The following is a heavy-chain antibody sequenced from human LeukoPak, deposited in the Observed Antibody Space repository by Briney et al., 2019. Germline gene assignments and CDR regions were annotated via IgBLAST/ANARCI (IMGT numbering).Heavy chain of an antibody. CDR3: ARGYSGSYYGPWFDP. D-gene: IGHD1-26*01. CDR1: GYTFTSYG. V-gene: IGHV1-18*01. J-gene: IGHJ5*02. CDR2: ISAYNGNT. Sequence: GASVKVSCKASGYTFTSYGISWVRQAPGQGLEWMGWISAYNGNTNYAQKLQGRVTMTTDTSTSTAYMELRSLRSDDTAVYYCARGYSGSYYGPWFDPWGQGTLVTVSS.